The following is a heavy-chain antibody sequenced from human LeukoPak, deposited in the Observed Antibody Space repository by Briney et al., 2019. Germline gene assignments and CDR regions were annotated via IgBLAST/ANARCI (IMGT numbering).Heavy chain of an antibody. V-gene: IGHV3-7*01. CDR3: ARDYGCSSPFDY. CDR2: IKLDGSEK. D-gene: IGHD4-23*01. CDR1: GFTFSSYW. Sequence: GGSLRLSCAASGFTFSSYWMSWVRQAPGKGLEWVANIKLDGSEKYYVDSVKGRFTISRDNAKKSLCLQMNSLRDEDTAVYYCARDYGCSSPFDYWGQGTLVTVSS. J-gene: IGHJ4*02.